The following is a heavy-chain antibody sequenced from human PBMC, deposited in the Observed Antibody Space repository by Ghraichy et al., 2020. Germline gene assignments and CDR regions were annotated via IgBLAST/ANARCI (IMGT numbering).Heavy chain of an antibody. J-gene: IGHJ3*02. CDR1: GGSISSDNW. V-gene: IGHV4-4*02. CDR3: ARDWRATPRKGYAFDI. CDR2: IYHSGGS. D-gene: IGHD3-3*01. Sequence: SETLSLTCAVSGGSISSDNWWSWVRQPPGKGLEWIGEIYHSGGSNYNPPLKSRVTISVDKSKNQFSLNLRSVTAADTAVYYCARDWRATPRKGYAFDIWGQGTMVTVSS.